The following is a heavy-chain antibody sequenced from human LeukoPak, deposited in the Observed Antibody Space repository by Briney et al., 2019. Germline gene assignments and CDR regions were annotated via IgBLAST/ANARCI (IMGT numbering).Heavy chain of an antibody. CDR3: ARGLGSYSGGH. D-gene: IGHD1-26*01. V-gene: IGHV3-21*01. J-gene: IGHJ4*02. CDR2: ISSSSSYI. Sequence: GGSLRLSCAASGFTFSSYSMNWVRQAPGKGLEWVSSISSSSSYIYYADSVKGRFTISRDNAKDSLYLQMNSLRAEDTAVYYCARGLGSYSGGHWGQGNQVTVSS. CDR1: GFTFSSYS.